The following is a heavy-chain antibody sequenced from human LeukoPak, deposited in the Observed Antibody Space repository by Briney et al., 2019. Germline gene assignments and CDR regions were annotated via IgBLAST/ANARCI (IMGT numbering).Heavy chain of an antibody. D-gene: IGHD3-22*01. CDR3: ARHSLSSSGCYAFDI. V-gene: IGHV1-69*13. J-gene: IGHJ3*02. Sequence: ASVKVSCKASGGTFSSYAISWVRQAPGQGLEWMGGIIPIFGTANYAQKFQGRVTITADESTSTAYLQWSSLKASDTAMYYCARHSLSSSGCYAFDIWGQGTMVTVSS. CDR2: IIPIFGTA. CDR1: GGTFSSYA.